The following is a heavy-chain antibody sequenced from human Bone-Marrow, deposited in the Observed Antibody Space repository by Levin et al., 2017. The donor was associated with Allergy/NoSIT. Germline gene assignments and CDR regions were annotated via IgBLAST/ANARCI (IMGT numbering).Heavy chain of an antibody. V-gene: IGHV3-30*18. CDR3: AKGDCTGGGCYGAYYYNNMDV. Sequence: QAGGSLRLSCAASVFTFSTYAMHWVRQAPGKGLEWVAVISYDGSNEYYADSVKGRFTISRDNSKNTLYLQMNSLRAEDTAVYYCAKGDCTGGGCYGAYYYNNMDVWGQGTTVTVSS. CDR2: ISYDGSNE. J-gene: IGHJ6*02. D-gene: IGHD2-8*02. CDR1: VFTFSTYA.